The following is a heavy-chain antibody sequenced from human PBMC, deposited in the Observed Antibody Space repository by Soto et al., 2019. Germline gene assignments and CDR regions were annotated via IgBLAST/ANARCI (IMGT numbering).Heavy chain of an antibody. Sequence: EVQLLESGGGLVQPGGSLRLSCAASGFTFSSYAMSWVRQAPGKGLEWVSTISSSGGSTHYADSVKGRFTISRDNSKNTLYLQMNRLSAEDTAVYYCAQFYGGNSAHTYTTDPWGQGTLVTVSS. D-gene: IGHD2-21*02. CDR3: AQFYGGNSAHTYTTDP. CDR2: ISSSGGST. J-gene: IGHJ5*02. V-gene: IGHV3-23*01. CDR1: GFTFSSYA.